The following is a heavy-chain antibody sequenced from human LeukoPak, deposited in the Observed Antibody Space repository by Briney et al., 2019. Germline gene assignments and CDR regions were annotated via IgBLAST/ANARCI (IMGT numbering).Heavy chain of an antibody. J-gene: IGHJ4*02. V-gene: IGHV3-30*18. CDR3: AKDKTSVAGTRGYFDY. D-gene: IGHD6-19*01. CDR2: ISYDGSNK. Sequence: PGRSLRLSCAASGFTFSSYGMHWVRQAPGKGLEWVAVISYDGSNKYYADSVKGRFTISRDNSKNTLYLQMNSLRAEDTAVYYCAKDKTSVAGTRGYFDYWGQGTLVTVSS. CDR1: GFTFSSYG.